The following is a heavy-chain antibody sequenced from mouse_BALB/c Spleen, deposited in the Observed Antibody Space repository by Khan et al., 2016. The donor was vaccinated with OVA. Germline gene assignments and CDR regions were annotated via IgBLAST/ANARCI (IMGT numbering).Heavy chain of an antibody. J-gene: IGHJ1*01. CDR3: ARSGGNFHWYFDV. Sequence: EVHLVESGGGLVQPGGSRKLSCAASGFTFSSFGLHWVRQAPKKGLEWVAYISSGSSTIYYVDTVKGRFTISRDNTKNTLFLQMTSPRSDDTAMYYCARSGGNFHWYFDVWGAGTSVTVSS. CDR2: ISSGSSTI. V-gene: IGHV5-17*02. D-gene: IGHD2-1*01. CDR1: GFTFSSFG.